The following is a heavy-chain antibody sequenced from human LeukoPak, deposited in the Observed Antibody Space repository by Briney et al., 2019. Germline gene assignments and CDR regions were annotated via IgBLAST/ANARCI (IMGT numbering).Heavy chain of an antibody. Sequence: GGSLRLSCAASGFTFSTYAMSWVRQAPGKGLEWVSGISGSGDSTYYADSVKGRFTISRDNSKNTLYLQMSSPRAEDTAVYYCAKDRSDNNTWYAGSHWGQGTLVTVSS. V-gene: IGHV3-23*01. CDR3: AKDRSDNNTWYAGSH. D-gene: IGHD2-8*01. CDR2: ISGSGDST. CDR1: GFTFSTYA. J-gene: IGHJ4*02.